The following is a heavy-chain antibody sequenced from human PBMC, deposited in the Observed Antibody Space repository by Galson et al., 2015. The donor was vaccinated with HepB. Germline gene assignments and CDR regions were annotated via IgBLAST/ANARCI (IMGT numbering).Heavy chain of an antibody. J-gene: IGHJ4*02. CDR3: ARGGYGDPKYYFDY. V-gene: IGHV1-69*06. D-gene: IGHD4-17*01. Sequence: SVKVSCKASGGTFSSYAISWVRQAPGQGLEWMGGIIPIFGTANYAQKFQGRVTITADKSTSTAYMELSSLRSEDTAVYCCARGGYGDPKYYFDYWGQGTLVTVSS. CDR1: GGTFSSYA. CDR2: IIPIFGTA.